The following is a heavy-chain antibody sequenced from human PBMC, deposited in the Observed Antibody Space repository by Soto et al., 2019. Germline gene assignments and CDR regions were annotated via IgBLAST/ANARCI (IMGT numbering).Heavy chain of an antibody. J-gene: IGHJ6*02. CDR1: GFTFSSYS. CDR3: ARGNHALRPRYNVHVMDV. Sequence: GGSLRLSCAASGFTFSSYSMNWVRQAPGKGLEWVSSISSSSSYICYADSVKGRFTISRDNAKNSLYLQMNSLRAEDTAVYYCARGNHALRPRYNVHVMDVWGQGTTVTVSS. D-gene: IGHD1-1*01. V-gene: IGHV3-21*01. CDR2: ISSSSSYI.